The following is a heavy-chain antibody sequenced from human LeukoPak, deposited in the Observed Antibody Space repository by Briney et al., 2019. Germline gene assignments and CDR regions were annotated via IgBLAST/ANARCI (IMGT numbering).Heavy chain of an antibody. CDR2: IKEDGSEK. J-gene: IGHJ4*02. Sequence: GGSLRLSRAASGFTFSSYWMSWVRQAPGKGLEWVANIKEDGSEKYYVDSVKGRFTISRDNAKSSLYLQMNSLRAEDTAVYYCARDREARRYQDLDYWGQGTLVTVSS. CDR1: GFTFSSYW. D-gene: IGHD6-6*01. CDR3: ARDREARRYQDLDY. V-gene: IGHV3-7*01.